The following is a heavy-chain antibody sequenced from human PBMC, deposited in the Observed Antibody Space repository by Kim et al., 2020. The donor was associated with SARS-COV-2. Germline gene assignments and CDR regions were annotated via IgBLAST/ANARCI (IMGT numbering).Heavy chain of an antibody. Sequence: TNYNPSLKSRVTISVDKSKNQFSLKLSSVTAADTAVYYCARVNSNYGFDYWGQGTLVTVSS. CDR2: T. CDR3: ARVNSNYGFDY. V-gene: IGHV4-4*02. D-gene: IGHD4-4*01. J-gene: IGHJ4*02.